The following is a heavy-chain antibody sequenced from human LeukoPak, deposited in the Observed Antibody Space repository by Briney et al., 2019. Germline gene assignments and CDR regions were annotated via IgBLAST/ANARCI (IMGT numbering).Heavy chain of an antibody. J-gene: IGHJ6*03. Sequence: ASVKVSCKASGYTFTSYGISWVRQAPGQGLEWMGWISAYNGNTNYAQKLQGRVTMTTDTSTSTAYMELRSLRSDDTAVYYCASLGTTGTVYYYYYYMDVWGKGTTVTVSS. CDR2: ISAYNGNT. CDR1: GYTFTSYG. D-gene: IGHD1-1*01. CDR3: ASLGTTGTVYYYYYYMDV. V-gene: IGHV1-18*01.